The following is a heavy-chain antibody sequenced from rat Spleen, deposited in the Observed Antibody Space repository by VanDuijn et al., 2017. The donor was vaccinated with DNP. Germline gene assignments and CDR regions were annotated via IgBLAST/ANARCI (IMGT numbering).Heavy chain of an antibody. V-gene: IGHV5S23*01. D-gene: IGHD1-11*01. CDR1: GFTFSDYA. J-gene: IGHJ2*01. CDR3: ATETYSGLDH. CDR2: ISPNGRNH. Sequence: EVQLVESGGGLIQPGNSLKLSCAASGFTFSDYAMAWVRQSPKKGLEWITSISPNGRNHNCRDSVKGRFTIPRDNAQSTLYLQMDSLRSEDTATYYCATETYSGLDHWGQGVMVTVSS.